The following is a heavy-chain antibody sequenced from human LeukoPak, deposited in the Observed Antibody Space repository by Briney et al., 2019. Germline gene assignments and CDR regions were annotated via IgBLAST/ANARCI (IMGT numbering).Heavy chain of an antibody. CDR1: GFTVSSNY. CDR2: IYSGGST. Sequence: GGSLRLSCAASGFTVSSNYMSWVRQAPGKGLEWVSVIYSGGSTYYADSVKGRFTLSRDNSKNTLYLQMNSLRAEDTAVYYCARDSSSWYGGYYYYYMDVWGKGTTVTVSS. V-gene: IGHV3-53*01. CDR3: ARDSSSWYGGYYYYYMDV. J-gene: IGHJ6*03. D-gene: IGHD6-13*01.